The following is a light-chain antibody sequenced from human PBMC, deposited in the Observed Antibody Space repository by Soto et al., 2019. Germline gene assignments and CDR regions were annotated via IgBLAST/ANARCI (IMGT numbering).Light chain of an antibody. CDR3: SSFTTSSTYA. V-gene: IGLV2-14*01. CDR2: EVT. Sequence: QSALTQPASVSGSPGQSITISCTGTSSDVGVYNFVSWYQQHPGKAPRLMIYEVTNRPPGVSDRFSGSKSGNTASLTISGLQAEDEADYYCSSFTTSSTYAFGAGTKVTVL. J-gene: IGLJ1*01. CDR1: SSDVGVYNF.